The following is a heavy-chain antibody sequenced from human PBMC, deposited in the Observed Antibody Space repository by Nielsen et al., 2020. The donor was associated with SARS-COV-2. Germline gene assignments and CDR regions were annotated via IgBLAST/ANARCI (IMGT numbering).Heavy chain of an antibody. Sequence: SLKISCAASGFTFDDYAMHWVRQAPGKGLEWVSGISWNSGSIGYADSVKGRFTISRDNAKNSLYLQMNSLRAEDTALYYCAKDTSDGYSYGYAPDYWGQGTLVTVSS. D-gene: IGHD5-18*01. CDR3: AKDTSDGYSYGYAPDY. CDR2: ISWNSGSI. V-gene: IGHV3-9*01. J-gene: IGHJ4*02. CDR1: GFTFDDYA.